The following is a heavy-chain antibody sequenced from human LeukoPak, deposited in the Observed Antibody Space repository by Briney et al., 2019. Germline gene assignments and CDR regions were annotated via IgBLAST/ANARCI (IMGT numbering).Heavy chain of an antibody. CDR3: ATGWSGYYWTT. CDR2: IYRSGST. Sequence: SESLSLTCSVSGYSISSGYYWGWIRQPPGKGLEWIGSIYRSGSTYYNTSLKSRVTISVDTSKNQFSLKLNSVTAADTAVYYCATGWSGYYWTTWGQGTLVAVSS. CDR1: GYSISSGYY. J-gene: IGHJ5*02. V-gene: IGHV4-38-2*02. D-gene: IGHD3-3*01.